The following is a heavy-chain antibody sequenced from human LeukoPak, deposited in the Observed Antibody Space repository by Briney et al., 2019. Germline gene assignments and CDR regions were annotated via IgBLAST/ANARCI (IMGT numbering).Heavy chain of an antibody. CDR3: ARTIVDGGTNF. D-gene: IGHD2-15*01. J-gene: IGHJ4*02. CDR2: INPSGGST. Sequence: GASVKVSCKASGYTFTGYYIHWMRQAPGQGLKWMGKINPSGGSTSYAQKFQGRVTMTRDTSTSTVYMELSSLRSEDTAVYYCARTIVDGGTNFWGQGTLVTVSS. V-gene: IGHV1-46*01. CDR1: GYTFTGYY.